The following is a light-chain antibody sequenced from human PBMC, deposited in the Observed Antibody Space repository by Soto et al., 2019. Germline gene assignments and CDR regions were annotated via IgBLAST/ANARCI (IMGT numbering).Light chain of an antibody. V-gene: IGLV2-11*01. Sequence: QSALTQPRSVSGSPGQSVTISCTGTSRDVGAYNYVSWYRQHPGKAPQLIIFDVTERPSGVPARFSGSKSGNTASLTISGLQADAEADYYCCSYAGSSTSFVFGGGTKLTVL. CDR1: SRDVGAYNY. CDR3: CSYAGSSTSFV. CDR2: DVT. J-gene: IGLJ2*01.